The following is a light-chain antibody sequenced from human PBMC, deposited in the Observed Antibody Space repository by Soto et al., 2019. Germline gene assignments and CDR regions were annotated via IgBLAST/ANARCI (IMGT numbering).Light chain of an antibody. CDR3: NSVTTSSTRV. CDR2: EID. Sequence: QSALTQPASVSGSPGQSITISCTGTSSDIGSSNFVSWYHQRPGEAPKLILYEIDNRPSGVSHRFSGSKSGNTASLTISGLQAEDEADYYCNSVTTSSTRVFGGGTKVTVL. J-gene: IGLJ3*02. CDR1: SSDIGSSNF. V-gene: IGLV2-14*01.